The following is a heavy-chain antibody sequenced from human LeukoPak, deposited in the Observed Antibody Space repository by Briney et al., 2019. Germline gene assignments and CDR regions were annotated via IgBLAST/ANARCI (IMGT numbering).Heavy chain of an antibody. CDR2: IYYSGST. Sequence: SETLSLTCSVSGGSISSYYWSCIQQPPGKGLEWIGYIYYSGSTNYNPSLKSRVTISVDTSKNQFSLKLSSVTAADTAVYYCAGRNSLQLWFNYWGQGTLVTVSS. V-gene: IGHV4-59*08. CDR1: GGSISSYY. D-gene: IGHD5-18*01. CDR3: AGRNSLQLWFNY. J-gene: IGHJ4*02.